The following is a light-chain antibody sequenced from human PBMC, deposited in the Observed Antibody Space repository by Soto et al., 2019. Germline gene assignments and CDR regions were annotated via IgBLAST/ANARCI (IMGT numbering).Light chain of an antibody. CDR1: QSVSSSY. Sequence: EIVLTQSPGTLSLSPGERATLSCRASQSVSSSYLAWYQRKPGQAPRLLIYGASSRATGIPDRFSGSGSGTDFTHTVSRLEPEDSAVYYCQQCGSSPPYTFGQETKLEIK. V-gene: IGKV3-20*01. J-gene: IGKJ2*01. CDR3: QQCGSSPPYT. CDR2: GAS.